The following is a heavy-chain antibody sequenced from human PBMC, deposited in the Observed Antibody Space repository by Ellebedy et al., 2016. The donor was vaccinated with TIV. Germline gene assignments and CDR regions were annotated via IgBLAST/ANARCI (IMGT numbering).Heavy chain of an antibody. CDR2: IIPIFGTA. V-gene: IGHV1-69*13. CDR1: GGTFSSYA. CDR3: ANCVVGATNPHYYCGIDV. D-gene: IGHD1-26*01. Sequence: AASVKVSCKASGGTFSSYAISWVRQATGQGLEWMGGIIPIFGTANYAQKFQGRVTITADDSTSTAYMELSSLRSEDTAVYYCANCVVGATNPHYYCGIDVWGQGTTVAVSS. J-gene: IGHJ6*02.